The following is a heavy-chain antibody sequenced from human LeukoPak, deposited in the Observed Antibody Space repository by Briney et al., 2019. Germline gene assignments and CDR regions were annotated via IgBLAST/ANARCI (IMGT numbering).Heavy chain of an antibody. J-gene: IGHJ4*02. Sequence: GGSLRRSCAASGFTFSSYGMHWVRQAPGKGLEWVALISYDGSDIYYADSVKGRFTISRDNSKKTLYLQMNSLRDEDTAVYYCAKGLRGDLPTASDYWGQGTLVTVSS. D-gene: IGHD3-16*01. CDR1: GFTFSSYG. CDR2: ISYDGSDI. CDR3: AKGLRGDLPTASDY. V-gene: IGHV3-30*18.